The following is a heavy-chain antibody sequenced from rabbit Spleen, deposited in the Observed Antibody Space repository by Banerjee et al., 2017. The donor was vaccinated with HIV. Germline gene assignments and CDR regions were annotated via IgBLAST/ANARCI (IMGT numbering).Heavy chain of an antibody. Sequence: QEQLVESGGGLVQPGASLTLTCTASGVSFSNNHYMCWVRQAPGKGLEWIACIYAGSSSSTYSATWAKGRFTRSKTSSTTVTLQMTSLTAADTATYFCARDAGTSFSTYGMDLWGPGTLVTVS. CDR2: IYAGSSSST. J-gene: IGHJ6*01. CDR3: ARDAGTSFSTYGMDL. V-gene: IGHV1S45*01. D-gene: IGHD8-1*01. CDR1: GVSFSNNHY.